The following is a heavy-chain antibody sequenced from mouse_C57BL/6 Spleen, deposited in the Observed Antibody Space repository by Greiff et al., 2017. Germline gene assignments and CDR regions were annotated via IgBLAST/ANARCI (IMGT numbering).Heavy chain of an antibody. V-gene: IGHV5-4*01. CDR3: ARSGGGYFDY. D-gene: IGHD3-1*01. CDR2: ISDGGSYT. CDR1: GFTFSSYA. Sequence: EVHLVESGGGLVKPGGSLKLSCAASGFTFSSYAMSWVRQTPEKRLEWVATISDGGSYTYYPDNVKGRFTISRDNAKNNLYLQMSHLKSEDTAMYYCARSGGGYFDYWGQGTTLTVSS. J-gene: IGHJ2*01.